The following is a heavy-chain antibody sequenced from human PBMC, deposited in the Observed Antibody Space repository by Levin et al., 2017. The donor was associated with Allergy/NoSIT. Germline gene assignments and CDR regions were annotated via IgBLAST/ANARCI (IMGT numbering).Heavy chain of an antibody. CDR2: ISYDGSNK. J-gene: IGHJ3*02. Sequence: GSLRLSCAASGFTFSSYAMHWVRQAPGKGLEWVAVISYDGSNKYYADSVKGRFTISRDNSKNTLYLQMNSLRAEDTAVYYCARDTPSFDSSGTHPLTDAFDIWGQGTMVTVSS. CDR1: GFTFSSYA. V-gene: IGHV3-30-3*01. D-gene: IGHD3-22*01. CDR3: ARDTPSFDSSGTHPLTDAFDI.